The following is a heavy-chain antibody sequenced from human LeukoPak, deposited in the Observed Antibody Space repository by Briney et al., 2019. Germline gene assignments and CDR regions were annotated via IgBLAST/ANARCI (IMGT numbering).Heavy chain of an antibody. Sequence: SETLSLTRTVSGGSISTYYWSWIRQPPGKGLEWIGYFYYSGSTTYNPSLKSRVTISVDTSKNQFSLKLSSVTAADTAVYYCARLKSRLAPFDIWGQGTMVTVSS. D-gene: IGHD3-9*01. CDR2: FYYSGST. J-gene: IGHJ3*02. V-gene: IGHV4-59*01. CDR1: GGSISTYY. CDR3: ARLKSRLAPFDI.